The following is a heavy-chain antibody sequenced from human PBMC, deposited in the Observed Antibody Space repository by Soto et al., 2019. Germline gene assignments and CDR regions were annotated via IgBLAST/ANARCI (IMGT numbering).Heavy chain of an antibody. CDR2: ISGSGGST. D-gene: IGHD6-13*01. V-gene: IGHV3-23*01. CDR1: GFTFSSYA. CDR3: AKDWGGEQQLVPDYYYYYGMDV. J-gene: IGHJ6*02. Sequence: GGSLRLSCAASGFTFSSYAMSWVRQAPGKGLEWVSAISGSGGSTYYADSVKGRFTISRDNSKNTLYLQMNSLRAEDTAVYYCAKDWGGEQQLVPDYYYYYGMDVWGQGTTVTVSS.